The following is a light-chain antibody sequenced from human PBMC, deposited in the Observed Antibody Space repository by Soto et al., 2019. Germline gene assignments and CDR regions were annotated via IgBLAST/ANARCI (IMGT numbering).Light chain of an antibody. V-gene: IGKV3-11*01. Sequence: EIVLTQSPATLSLSPGERATLSCRASQSLGSCLAWYQQKPGQAPRLLIYDISNRATGIPARFSGSGSGTDFTLTISSREPEDFAVYFCQQRASWPLTFGGGTKVEIK. CDR1: QSLGSC. J-gene: IGKJ4*01. CDR2: DIS. CDR3: QQRASWPLT.